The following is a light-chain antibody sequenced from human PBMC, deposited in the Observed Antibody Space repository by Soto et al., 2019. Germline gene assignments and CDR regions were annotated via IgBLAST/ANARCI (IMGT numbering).Light chain of an antibody. Sequence: EIVMTQSPATLSVSPGERATLSCRASQSVDINLAWYQQKPGQAPRLLIFGASTRATGIPARFSGSGSGTDFTLPISPLQSEVLGLYFCQKYNRGPLTFGGGPKVEIK. J-gene: IGKJ4*01. CDR3: QKYNRGPLT. CDR2: GAS. V-gene: IGKV3D-15*01. CDR1: QSVDIN.